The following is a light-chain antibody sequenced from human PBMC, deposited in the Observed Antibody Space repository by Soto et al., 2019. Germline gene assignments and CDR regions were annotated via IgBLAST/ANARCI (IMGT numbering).Light chain of an antibody. V-gene: IGKV4-1*01. Sequence: DIVMTQSPDFLAVSLGERATIKCRSSQSVLHRSNGNSYVAWYQQKPGQPPKLLIYWSSTRESGVPDRFSGSGSGTDFTLTGNSLQAEDAAVYYCQQYQSIPFTCGPGAKVHI. CDR2: WSS. CDR3: QQYQSIPFT. J-gene: IGKJ3*01. CDR1: QSVLHRSNGNSY.